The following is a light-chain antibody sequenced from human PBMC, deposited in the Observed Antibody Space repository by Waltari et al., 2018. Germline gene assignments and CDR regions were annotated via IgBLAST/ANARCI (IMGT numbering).Light chain of an antibody. J-gene: IGKJ4*01. Sequence: DIVMTQSPDSLAVSVGERATINCKSSQSLLYSSKNKNYLGWYQQKPGQAPKLLIYSASTRESGVPERFRGSGSGTEFTLTINSLQAEDVAVYYCQQYYSAPLTFGGGTKVEIK. CDR3: QQYYSAPLT. CDR1: QSLLYSSKNKNY. CDR2: SAS. V-gene: IGKV4-1*01.